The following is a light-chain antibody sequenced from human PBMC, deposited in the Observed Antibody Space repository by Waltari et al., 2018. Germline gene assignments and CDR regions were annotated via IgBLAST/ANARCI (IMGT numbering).Light chain of an antibody. J-gene: IGLJ2*01. Sequence: QSVLTQPPSASGTPGQRVTISCSGNSSHIGNNIVNWYQQLPGTAPKLLIYTTNQRPSGVPDRFSGSKSGTSASLAISGLQSEDEADYYCATWDDSLNCPVFGGGTKLTVL. CDR2: TTN. V-gene: IGLV1-44*01. CDR1: SSHIGNNI. CDR3: ATWDDSLNCPV.